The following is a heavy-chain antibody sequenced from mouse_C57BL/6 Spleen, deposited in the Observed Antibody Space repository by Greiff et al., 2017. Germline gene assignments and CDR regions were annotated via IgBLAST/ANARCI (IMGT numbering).Heavy chain of an antibody. CDR2: ISSGSSTI. CDR1: GFTFSDYG. J-gene: IGHJ4*01. V-gene: IGHV5-17*01. CDR3: ARREDYAMDY. Sequence: EVMLVESGGGLVKPGGSLKLSCAASGFTFSDYGMHWVRQAPEKGLEWVAYISSGSSTIYYADKVKGRFTISRDNAKNTLFLQMTSLRSEDTAMYYCARREDYAMDYWGQGTSVTVSS.